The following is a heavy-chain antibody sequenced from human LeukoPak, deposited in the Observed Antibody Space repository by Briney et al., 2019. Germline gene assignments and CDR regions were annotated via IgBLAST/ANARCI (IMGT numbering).Heavy chain of an antibody. CDR3: AREVKSGGSAGYAFDI. V-gene: IGHV3-23*01. Sequence: GGSLRLSCAASGFTFSSYAMSWVRQAPGKGLVWVSAISGSGGSTYYADSVKGRFTISRDNSKNTLYLQMNNLRAEDTALYFCAREVKSGGSAGYAFDIRGQGTMVTVSS. CDR1: GFTFSSYA. D-gene: IGHD2-15*01. J-gene: IGHJ3*02. CDR2: ISGSGGST.